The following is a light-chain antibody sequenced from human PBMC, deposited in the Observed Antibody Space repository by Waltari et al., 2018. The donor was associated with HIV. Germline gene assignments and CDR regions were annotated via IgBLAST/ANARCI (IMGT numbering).Light chain of an antibody. Sequence: EIVMTQSPATLSVSPGERATLSCRASQSVSSNLAWYQQKTCQAPRLLIDDASTRATGIPARFSGSGSGTEFSLTISSLQSEDFALYYCQQYNNWWTFGQGTKVEIK. J-gene: IGKJ1*01. CDR2: DAS. CDR1: QSVSSN. CDR3: QQYNNWWT. V-gene: IGKV3-15*01.